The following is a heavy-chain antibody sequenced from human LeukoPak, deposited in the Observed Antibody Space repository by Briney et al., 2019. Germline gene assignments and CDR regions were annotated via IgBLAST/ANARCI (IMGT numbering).Heavy chain of an antibody. J-gene: IGHJ4*02. CDR2: INHSGST. D-gene: IGHD2-21*02. V-gene: IGHV4-34*01. Sequence: SETLSLTCAVYGGSFSGYYWSWLRQPPGKGLEWIGEINHSGSTNYNPSLKSRVTISVDTSKNQFSLKLSSVTAADTAVYYCARGPPYIVVVTGIGFFDSWGQGTLVTVSS. CDR1: GGSFSGYY. CDR3: ARGPPYIVVVTGIGFFDS.